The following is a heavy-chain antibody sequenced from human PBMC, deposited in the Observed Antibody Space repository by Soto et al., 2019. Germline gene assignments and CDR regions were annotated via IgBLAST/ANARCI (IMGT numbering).Heavy chain of an antibody. V-gene: IGHV3-33*01. CDR2: IWYDGSKK. J-gene: IGHJ4*02. CDR3: ARDLGRVEVGIAYYYEY. CDR1: GFTFSRYG. D-gene: IGHD3-16*01. Sequence: GGSLRLSCAASGFTFSRYGMHWVRQAPGKGLEWVAVIWYDGSKKYYADSVKGRFTISRDNSNLYLQMNSLRAEDTAVYYCARDLGRVEVGIAYYYEYWGQGTQVTVSS.